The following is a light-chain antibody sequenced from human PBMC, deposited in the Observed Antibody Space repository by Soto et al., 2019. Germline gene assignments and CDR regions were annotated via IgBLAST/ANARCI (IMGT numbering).Light chain of an antibody. CDR3: QQYHSYSWT. Sequence: DIQMTQSPSTLSASLGDRVTITCRASQTISTWLAWYQRKPGKAPKLLIYKASSLESGVPPRFSGSGSGAEFTLTISSLQPDDFETYYCQQYHSYSWTFGQGTKVDIK. CDR1: QTISTW. V-gene: IGKV1-5*03. J-gene: IGKJ1*01. CDR2: KAS.